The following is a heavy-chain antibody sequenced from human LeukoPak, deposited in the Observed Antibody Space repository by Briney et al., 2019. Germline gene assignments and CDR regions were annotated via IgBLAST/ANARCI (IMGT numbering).Heavy chain of an antibody. Sequence: GGSLRLSCAASGFTFSSYSMHWVRQAPGKGLEWVAFIRYDGSNKYYADSVKGRFTISRDNSKNTLYLQMNSLRAEDTAVYYCAKDYASGTYKCFDPWGQGTLVTVSS. CDR2: IRYDGSNK. CDR3: AKDYASGTYKCFDP. V-gene: IGHV3-30*02. D-gene: IGHD3-10*01. CDR1: GFTFSSYS. J-gene: IGHJ5*02.